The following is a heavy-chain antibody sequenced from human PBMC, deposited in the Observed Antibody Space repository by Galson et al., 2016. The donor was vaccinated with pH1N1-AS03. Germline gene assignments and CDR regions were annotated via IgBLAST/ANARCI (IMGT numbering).Heavy chain of an antibody. V-gene: IGHV3-7*01. Sequence: LRLSCAASGFTFNTYWMHWVRQAPGKGLEWVANIKQDGSEKYYVDSVKGRFTISRDNAKNSLYLQMNSLRAEDTAVYYCASAIAAAGSSWGQGTLVTVSS. CDR1: GFTFNTYW. CDR3: ASAIAAAGSS. D-gene: IGHD6-13*01. J-gene: IGHJ5*02. CDR2: IKQDGSEK.